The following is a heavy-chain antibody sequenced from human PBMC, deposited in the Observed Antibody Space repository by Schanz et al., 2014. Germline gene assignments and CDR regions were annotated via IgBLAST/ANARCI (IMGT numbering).Heavy chain of an antibody. CDR3: ASSGAGYSSSWDFDY. Sequence: QLQLVQSGAEVKKPGSSVKVSCKLSGGTFSSDTFSWVRQAPGQGLEWMGRIVPIAGITNYAQRFQGRVTITADKSSDTAYMELSSLRSEDTAVYYCASSGAGYSSSWDFDYWGQGTLVTVSS. D-gene: IGHD6-13*01. J-gene: IGHJ4*02. V-gene: IGHV1-69*02. CDR1: GGTFSSDT. CDR2: IVPIAGIT.